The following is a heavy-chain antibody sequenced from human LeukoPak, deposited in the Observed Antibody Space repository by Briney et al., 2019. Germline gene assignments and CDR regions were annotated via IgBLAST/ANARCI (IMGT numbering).Heavy chain of an antibody. Sequence: SETLSLTCTVSGSSISSYYWSWIRQPAGKGLGWIGRIYTSGSTNYNPSLKSRVTMSVDTSKNQFSLKLSSVTAADTAVYYCARYDPGRGFDPWGQGTLVTVSS. CDR1: GSSISSYY. V-gene: IGHV4-4*07. J-gene: IGHJ5*02. D-gene: IGHD3-3*01. CDR2: IYTSGST. CDR3: ARYDPGRGFDP.